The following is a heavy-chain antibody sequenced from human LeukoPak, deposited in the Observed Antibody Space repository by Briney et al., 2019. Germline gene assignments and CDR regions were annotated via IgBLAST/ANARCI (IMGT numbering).Heavy chain of an antibody. V-gene: IGHV3-21*01. Sequence: GESLRLSCAASGFTFSSYAMKWVRQAPGKGLEWVSAISRTSAYIYYSDSGKGRFTISRDNAKNSVYLQIDSLRAEDTAVYYCARDERRYCSDSSCYPGDYWGQGTLVTVSS. D-gene: IGHD2-2*01. CDR3: ARDERRYCSDSSCYPGDY. CDR1: GFTFSSYA. J-gene: IGHJ4*02. CDR2: ISRTSAYI.